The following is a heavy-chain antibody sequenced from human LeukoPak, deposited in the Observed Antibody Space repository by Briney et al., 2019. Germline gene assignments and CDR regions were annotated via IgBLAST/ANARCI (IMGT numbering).Heavy chain of an antibody. D-gene: IGHD3-9*01. CDR1: GFTFSSYA. V-gene: IGHV3-23*01. Sequence: PGGSLRLSCAASGFTFSSYAMSWVRQAPGKGLEWVSTISGGGIGTYYADSVKGRFTISRDISRNTLSLQMNSLRAEDTAVYYCARAADILTGYPDYWGQGTLVTVSS. J-gene: IGHJ4*02. CDR2: ISGGGIGT. CDR3: ARAADILTGYPDY.